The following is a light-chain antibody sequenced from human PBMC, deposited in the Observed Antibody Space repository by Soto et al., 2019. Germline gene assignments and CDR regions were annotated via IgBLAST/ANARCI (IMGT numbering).Light chain of an antibody. V-gene: IGKV1-5*01. CDR1: QSSSTW. Sequence: VDRVTIACRSSQSSSTWLAWYQQKPGKAPTLLIYDASSLESGVPPRFSGGGSGTEFTLTITSLQPDDFAAYYCQQYNSYSCTFGQGTKVDIK. CDR3: QQYNSYSCT. J-gene: IGKJ1*01. CDR2: DAS.